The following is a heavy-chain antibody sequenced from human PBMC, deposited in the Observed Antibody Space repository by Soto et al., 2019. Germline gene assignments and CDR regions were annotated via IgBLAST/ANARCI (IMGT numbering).Heavy chain of an antibody. CDR3: AKSSRRSSGAFDI. V-gene: IGHV3-21*04. D-gene: IGHD3-22*01. CDR2: ICSYSSFI. Sequence: GGSLRLSCAASRFTFSRYSMNWARQAAGKGLEWVSSICSYSSFIYYAESVKGRFNISRDNSTNTLHLQMNRLRAEDTAVYYCAKSSRRSSGAFDIWGQGTMVTVSS. CDR1: RFTFSRYS. J-gene: IGHJ3*02.